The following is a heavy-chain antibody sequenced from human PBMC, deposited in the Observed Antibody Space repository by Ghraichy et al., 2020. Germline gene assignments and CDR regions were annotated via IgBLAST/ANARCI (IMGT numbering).Heavy chain of an antibody. Sequence: SETLSLTCTVSGGSISNYYWSWIRQPPGKGLEWIGYIYHSGSTNYNPSLKSRVTISVDMSKNQLSLKLSSVTGADTAVYYCATDSYGNDNYGMDVWGQGTTGSVSS. J-gene: IGHJ6*02. CDR3: ATDSYGNDNYGMDV. V-gene: IGHV4-59*01. CDR2: IYHSGST. D-gene: IGHD5-18*01. CDR1: GGSISNYY.